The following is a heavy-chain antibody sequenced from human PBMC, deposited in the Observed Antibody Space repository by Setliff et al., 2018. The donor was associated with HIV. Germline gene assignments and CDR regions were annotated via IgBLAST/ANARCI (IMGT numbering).Heavy chain of an antibody. CDR1: GASINSPNW. D-gene: IGHD5-12*01. V-gene: IGHV4-4*02. CDR3: ASQPLQIGGATA. Sequence: SETLSLTCAVTGASINSPNWWTWVRQSPGKGLEWIGEIDASGNTNYNPSLQSRLTISVDKSGNQFFLKMNSITAADTAVYYCASQPLQIGGATAWGQGTLVTSPQ. CDR2: IDASGNT. J-gene: IGHJ5*02.